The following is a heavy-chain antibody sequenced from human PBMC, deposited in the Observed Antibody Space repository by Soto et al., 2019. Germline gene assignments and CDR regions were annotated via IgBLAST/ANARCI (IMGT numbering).Heavy chain of an antibody. J-gene: IGHJ3*01. CDR2: RNTNSGNT. Sequence: QVQLVQSGAEVKKPGASVKVSCKASGYTFTSYDMNWVREATGQGLEWMGWRNTNSGNTGYAQKFQGRVTMTKNTAISTAYMELSSLRSEDMSVYYCARGARHRRLWGQGTMVTVSS. V-gene: IGHV1-8*01. CDR1: GYTFTSYD. CDR3: ARGARHRRL.